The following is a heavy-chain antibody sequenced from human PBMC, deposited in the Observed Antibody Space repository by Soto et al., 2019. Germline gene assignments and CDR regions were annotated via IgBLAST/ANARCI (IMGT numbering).Heavy chain of an antibody. Sequence: QVQLVESGGGVVQPGRSLRLSCKASGFPFTSYGMHWDRVGPDKGLEWVAIISYDGSDKYYADSVKARFTISRDNSKNTLYLQMNSLRHEDTALYYCVGGQYYFDYRGQGTLVIVSS. CDR3: VGGQYYFDY. CDR2: ISYDGSDK. CDR1: GFPFTSYG. J-gene: IGHJ4*02. V-gene: IGHV3-30*03. D-gene: IGHD3-10*01.